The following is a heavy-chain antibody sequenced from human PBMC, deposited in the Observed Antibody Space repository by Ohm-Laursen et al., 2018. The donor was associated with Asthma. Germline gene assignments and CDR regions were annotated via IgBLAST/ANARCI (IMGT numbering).Heavy chain of an antibody. CDR1: GFTVSSNY. D-gene: IGHD3-10*01. J-gene: IGHJ4*02. V-gene: IGHV3-53*01. Sequence: LRLSCAASGFTVSSNYMSWVRQAPGKGLEWVSVIYSGGSTYYADSVKGRFTISRDNAHNSLYLQMNSLRAEDTAFYYCAVSIYAYGEGAYWGQGTLVTVSS. CDR2: IYSGGST. CDR3: AVSIYAYGEGAY.